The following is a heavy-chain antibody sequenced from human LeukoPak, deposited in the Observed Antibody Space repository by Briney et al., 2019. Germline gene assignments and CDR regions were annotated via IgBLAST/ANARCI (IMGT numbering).Heavy chain of an antibody. D-gene: IGHD3-22*01. CDR1: GGSISSYY. J-gene: IGHJ4*02. CDR2: ISYSGNT. Sequence: SETLSLTCTVSGGSISSYYWSWIRQPPGKGLEWIGDISYSGNTQYNPTLKSRATISADTSKNQFSLILTFVTAADTAVYYCAREARGSNGYYYNFWGQGTLVTVSS. V-gene: IGHV4-59*01. CDR3: AREARGSNGYYYNF.